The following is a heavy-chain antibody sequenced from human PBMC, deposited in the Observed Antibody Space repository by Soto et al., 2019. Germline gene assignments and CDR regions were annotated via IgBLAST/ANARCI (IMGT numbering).Heavy chain of an antibody. CDR1: GGTFSSYT. V-gene: IGHV1-69*02. Sequence: QVQLVQAGAEVKKPGSSVKVSCKASGGTFSSYTISWVRQAPGQGLEWMGRIIPILGMANYAQKFQGRVTITAYKSTSTAYMVLSSLRSEDTAVYYCAMEYCSSTSCYRDYRGQGTLVTVSS. J-gene: IGHJ4*02. D-gene: IGHD2-2*02. CDR3: AMEYCSSTSCYRDY. CDR2: IIPILGMA.